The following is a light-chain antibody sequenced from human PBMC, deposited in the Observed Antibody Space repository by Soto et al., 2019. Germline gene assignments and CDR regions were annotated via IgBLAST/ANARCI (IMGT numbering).Light chain of an antibody. CDR2: DAS. V-gene: IGKV3-11*01. CDR1: QSISRY. J-gene: IGKJ4*01. CDR3: QQRSNWPST. Sequence: EIVLTQSPATLSLSPGDRATLSCRASQSISRYLAWYQQKPGQAPRLLIYDASKRAAGIPARYSASGSGTDFTLTITSLEPEDFAVYYCQQRSNWPSTFGGGNKVEIK.